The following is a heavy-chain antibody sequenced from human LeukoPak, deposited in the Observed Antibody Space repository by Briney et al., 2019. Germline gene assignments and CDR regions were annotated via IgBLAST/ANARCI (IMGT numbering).Heavy chain of an antibody. D-gene: IGHD2-21*01. V-gene: IGHV3-73*01. CDR2: IRSKANSYAT. Sequence: GGSLRLSCAASGFTFSSFGMHWVRQASGKGLEWVGRIRSKANSYATAYAASVKGRFTISRDDSKNTAYLQMNSLKTEDTAVYYCTSPGEGYWGQGTLVTVSS. CDR1: GFTFSSFG. CDR3: TSPGEGY. J-gene: IGHJ4*02.